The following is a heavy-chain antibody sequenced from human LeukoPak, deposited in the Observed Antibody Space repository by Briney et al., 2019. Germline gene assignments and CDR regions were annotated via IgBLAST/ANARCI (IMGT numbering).Heavy chain of an antibody. D-gene: IGHD3-10*01. Sequence: SVKVSCKTSGGTFSSYAISWVRQAPGQGLEWMGGIIPIFGTANYAQKLQGRVTITADESTSTAYMELSSLRSEDTAVYYCATVRGVIPTHFDYWGQGTLVTVSS. CDR3: ATVRGVIPTHFDY. J-gene: IGHJ4*02. CDR1: GGTFSSYA. CDR2: IIPIFGTA. V-gene: IGHV1-69*01.